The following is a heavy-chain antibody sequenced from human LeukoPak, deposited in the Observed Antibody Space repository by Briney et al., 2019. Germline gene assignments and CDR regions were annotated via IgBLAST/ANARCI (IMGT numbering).Heavy chain of an antibody. CDR2: VYSSGST. Sequence: PSETLSLTCNVSGYSIGSGYFWGWIRQPPGKGLEWIGGVYSSGSTYYNPSLESRLTISLKTSKNQFPLKLRSVTAADTAVYYCARRPDWGYDYYMDVWGKGTTVTVSS. CDR1: GYSIGSGYF. V-gene: IGHV4-38-2*02. CDR3: ARRPDWGYDYYMDV. D-gene: IGHD3-16*01. J-gene: IGHJ6*03.